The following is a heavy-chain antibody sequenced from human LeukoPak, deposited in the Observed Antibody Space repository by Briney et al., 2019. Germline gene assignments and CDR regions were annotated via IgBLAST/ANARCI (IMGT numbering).Heavy chain of an antibody. V-gene: IGHV4-59*01. CDR1: GGSISSYY. CDR2: ICYSGST. J-gene: IGHJ4*02. Sequence: SETLSLTCTVSGGSISSYYWSWIRQPPGKGLEWIGYICYSGSTNYNPSLKSRVTISVDTSKNKFSLKLSSVTAADTAVYYCARYVWGSYPTFEDYWGQGTLVTVSS. CDR3: ARYVWGSYPTFEDY. D-gene: IGHD3-16*02.